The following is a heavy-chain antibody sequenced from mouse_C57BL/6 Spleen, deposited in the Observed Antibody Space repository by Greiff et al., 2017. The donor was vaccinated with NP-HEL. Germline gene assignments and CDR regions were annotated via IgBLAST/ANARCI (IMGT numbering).Heavy chain of an antibody. CDR3: ARHPGSSSYAMDY. V-gene: IGHV2-6-1*01. CDR1: GFSLTSYG. D-gene: IGHD1-1*01. J-gene: IGHJ4*01. Sequence: QVQLKESGPGLVAPSQSLSITCTVSGFSLTSYGVHWVRQPPGKGLEWLVVIWSDGSTTYNSALISRLSISKDNSKSQVFLKMNSLQTDDTAMYYCARHPGSSSYAMDYWGQGTSVTVSS. CDR2: IWSDGST.